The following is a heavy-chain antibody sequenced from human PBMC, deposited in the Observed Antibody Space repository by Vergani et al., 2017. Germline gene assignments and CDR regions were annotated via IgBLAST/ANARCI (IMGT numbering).Heavy chain of an antibody. CDR2: LSASDRRT. J-gene: IGHJ3*02. V-gene: IGHV3-23*01. Sequence: EVQRLESGGDLVQPGGSLRLSCAASGFTFIMHAMSWVRQAPGKGLEWVSTLSASDRRTHYADSVKGRFTISRDISKNTLFLHMNSLRPEDTAVYYCAKVGRSEVAGTFGAFDIWGQGTMVTVSS. CDR1: GFTFIMHA. D-gene: IGHD6-19*01. CDR3: AKVGRSEVAGTFGAFDI.